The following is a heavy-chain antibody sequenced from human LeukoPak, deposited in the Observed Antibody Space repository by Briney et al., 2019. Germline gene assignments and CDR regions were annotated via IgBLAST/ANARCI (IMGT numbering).Heavy chain of an antibody. CDR1: GGSISSYY. CDR2: IYTSGST. V-gene: IGHV4-4*07. Sequence: KPSEPLSLTCTVSGGSISSYYWSWIRQPAGKGLEWIGRIYTSGSTIYNPSLKSRVTISVDKSKNQFSLKLSPVTAADTAVYYCARGRGEDTIFGVVITDDAFDIWGQGTMVTVSS. J-gene: IGHJ3*02. D-gene: IGHD3-3*01. CDR3: ARGRGEDTIFGVVITDDAFDI.